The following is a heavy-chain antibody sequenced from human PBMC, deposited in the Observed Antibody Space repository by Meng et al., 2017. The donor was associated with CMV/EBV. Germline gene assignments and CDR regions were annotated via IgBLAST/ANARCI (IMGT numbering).Heavy chain of an antibody. CDR2: INPNSGGT. J-gene: IGHJ4*02. D-gene: IGHD6-19*01. CDR3: ARGGIAVAGTYDY. CDR1: GYTFTGHY. Sequence: ASVKVSCKASGYTFTGHYMHWVRQAPGQGLEWMGWINPNSGGTNYAQKFQGRVTMTRDTSISTAYMELSRLRSDDTAVYYCARGGIAVAGTYDYWGQGTLVTVSS. V-gene: IGHV1-2*02.